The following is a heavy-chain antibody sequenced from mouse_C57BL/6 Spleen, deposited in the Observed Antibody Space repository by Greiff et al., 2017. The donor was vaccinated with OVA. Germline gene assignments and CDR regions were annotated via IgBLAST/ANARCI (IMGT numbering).Heavy chain of an antibody. Sequence: VQLQQSGPELVKPGASVKIPCKASGYTFTDYNMDWVKQSHGKSLEWIGDINPNNGGTIYNQKFKGKATLTVDKSSSTAYMELRSLTSEDTAVYYCARIGFYGSSYGFAYWGQGTLVTVSA. CDR2: INPNNGGT. CDR1: GYTFTDYN. D-gene: IGHD1-1*01. J-gene: IGHJ3*01. CDR3: ARIGFYGSSYGFAY. V-gene: IGHV1-18*01.